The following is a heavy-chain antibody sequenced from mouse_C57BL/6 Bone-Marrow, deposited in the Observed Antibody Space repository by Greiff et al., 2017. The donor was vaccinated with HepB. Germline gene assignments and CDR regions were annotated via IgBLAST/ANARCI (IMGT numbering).Heavy chain of an antibody. V-gene: IGHV1-69*01. CDR3: SRRDGYYYAMDY. CDR2: IDPSDSYT. J-gene: IGHJ4*01. CDR1: GYTFTSYW. D-gene: IGHD2-3*01. Sequence: VKLQQPGAELVMPGASVKLSCKASGYTFTSYWMHWVKQRPGQGLEWIGEIDPSDSYTNYNQKFKGKSTLTVDKSSSTAYMQLSSLTSEDSAVYYCSRRDGYYYAMDYWGQGTSVTVSS.